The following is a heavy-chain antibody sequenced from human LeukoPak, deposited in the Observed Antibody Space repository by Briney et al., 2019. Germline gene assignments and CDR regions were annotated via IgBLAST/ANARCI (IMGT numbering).Heavy chain of an antibody. V-gene: IGHV6-1*01. CDR3: ARVVSREWFFDY. CDR1: GDSLSSNSVA. CDR2: TYYRSKWYS. J-gene: IGHJ4*02. Sequence: SQTLSLTCAISGDSLSSNSVAWNWLRQSPSRGLEWLGRTYYRSKWYSDYAVSVKSRITINPDTSKNQFSLQLKSVTPEDTAVYYCARVVSREWFFDYWGQGTLVTVSS. D-gene: IGHD3-3*01.